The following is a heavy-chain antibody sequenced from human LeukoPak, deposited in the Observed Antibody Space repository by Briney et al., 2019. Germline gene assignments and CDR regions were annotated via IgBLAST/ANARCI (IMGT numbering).Heavy chain of an antibody. V-gene: IGHV3-21*01. J-gene: IGHJ4*02. Sequence: GGSLRLSCAASGFTSSGYAMSWVRQAPGKGLEWVSSISSSSSYIYYADSVKGRFTISRDNAKNSLYLQMNSLRAEDTAVYYCARDGGGYFFDYWGQGTLVTVSS. CDR2: ISSSSSYI. CDR1: GFTSSGYA. CDR3: ARDGGGYFFDY. D-gene: IGHD3-16*01.